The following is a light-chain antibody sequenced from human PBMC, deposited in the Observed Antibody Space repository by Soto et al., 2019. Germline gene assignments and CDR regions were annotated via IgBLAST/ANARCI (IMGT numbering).Light chain of an antibody. V-gene: IGLV2-14*03. CDR2: DVT. Sequence: QSVLTQPASVSGSPGQSITISCTGTSNDIGAYNYVSWYQQHPGKAPKLLIYDVTHRPSGVSDRFSGSKSGRTASLTISGLQPEDEADYYCSSYTSIIALVFGGGTKVTVL. CDR3: SSYTSIIALV. CDR1: SNDIGAYNY. J-gene: IGLJ2*01.